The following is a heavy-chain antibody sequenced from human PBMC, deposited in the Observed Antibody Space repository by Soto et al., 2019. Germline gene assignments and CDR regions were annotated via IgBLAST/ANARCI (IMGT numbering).Heavy chain of an antibody. Sequence: LRLSCAASGFTVSSNYMSWVRQAPGKGLEWVSVIYSGGSTYYADSVKGRFTISRDNSKNTLYLQMNSLRAEDTAVYYCASTVYDFWSGPNWFDPWGQGTLVTVSS. V-gene: IGHV3-53*01. CDR1: GFTVSSNY. J-gene: IGHJ5*02. CDR2: IYSGGST. D-gene: IGHD3-3*01. CDR3: ASTVYDFWSGPNWFDP.